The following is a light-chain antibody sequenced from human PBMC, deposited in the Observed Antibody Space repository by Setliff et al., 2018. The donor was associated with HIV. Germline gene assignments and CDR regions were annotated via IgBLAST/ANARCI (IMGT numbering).Light chain of an antibody. Sequence: QSVLTQPPSASGSPGQSVTISCTGTSSDLGAYNYVSWYQQHPGKAPKLMIYEVSQRPSGVPDRFSGSKSGNTASLTISGLQAEDEADYYCYSYVGGGSIRYVFGTGTKVTVL. V-gene: IGLV2-8*01. CDR1: SSDLGAYNY. CDR2: EVS. CDR3: YSYVGGGSIRYV. J-gene: IGLJ1*01.